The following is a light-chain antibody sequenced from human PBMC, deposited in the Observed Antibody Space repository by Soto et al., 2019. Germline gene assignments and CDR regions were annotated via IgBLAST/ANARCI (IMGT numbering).Light chain of an antibody. Sequence: QGVLTQPPSVSGAAGQRFSISCTGSSSNIGAGYDVHWYQQLPGTAPKVLIYVNNARPSGVPDRFSGSKSGTSASLAITGLQAGDEADYYCQSYDNSLSGCVFGGGTKVTVL. CDR1: SSNIGAGYD. J-gene: IGLJ1*01. CDR3: QSYDNSLSGCV. CDR2: VNN. V-gene: IGLV1-40*01.